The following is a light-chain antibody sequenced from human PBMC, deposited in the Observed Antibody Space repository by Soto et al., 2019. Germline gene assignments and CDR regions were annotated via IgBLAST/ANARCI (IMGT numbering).Light chain of an antibody. CDR1: QGISSY. Sequence: AIPLTQSPASLSASVGDRVTLTCLASQGISSYLAWYQQKPGKAPKLLIYKAANLADEVPSRFAGSGSGTDFTLTISSLQPEDFATYYCQQANSFPITFGQGTRLEIK. J-gene: IGKJ5*01. V-gene: IGKV1-13*02. CDR3: QQANSFPIT. CDR2: KAA.